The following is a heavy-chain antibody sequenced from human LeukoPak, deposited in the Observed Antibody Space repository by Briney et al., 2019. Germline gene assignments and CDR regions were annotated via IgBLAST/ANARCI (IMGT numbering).Heavy chain of an antibody. CDR2: INPSGDNR. V-gene: IGHV1-46*01. D-gene: IGHD5-24*01. CDR3: ARAKEMATTTDYYYYMDV. CDR1: GYTFSSYY. Sequence: GASVKVSCKASGYTFSSYYMHWVRQAPGQGLEWMGIINPSGDNRSYAQKFQGRVTMTRNTSISTAYMELSSLRSEDTAVYYCARAKEMATTTDYYYYMDVWGKGTTVTVSS. J-gene: IGHJ6*03.